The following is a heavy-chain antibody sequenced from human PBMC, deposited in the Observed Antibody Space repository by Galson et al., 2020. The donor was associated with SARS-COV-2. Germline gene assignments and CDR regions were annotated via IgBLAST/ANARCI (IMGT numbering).Heavy chain of an antibody. D-gene: IGHD3-9*01. CDR3: ARDGAYYDILTGYLPPAYYYYYYMDV. J-gene: IGHJ6*03. CDR2: ISYDGSNK. CDR1: GFTFSSYA. Sequence: QLGESLKISCAASGFTFSSYAMHWVRQAPGKGLEWVAVISYDGSNKYYADSVKGRFTISRDNSKNTLYLQMNSLRAEDTAVYYCARDGAYYDILTGYLPPAYYYYYYMDVWGKGTTVTVSS. V-gene: IGHV3-30*04.